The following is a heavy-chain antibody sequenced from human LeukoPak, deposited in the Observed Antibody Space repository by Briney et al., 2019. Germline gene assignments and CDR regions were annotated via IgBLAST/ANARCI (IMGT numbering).Heavy chain of an antibody. CDR1: GGSISSYY. Sequence: PSETLSLTCTVSGGSISSYYWSWIRQPPGKGLEWIGYIYYSGSTNYNPSLKSRVAISVDTSKNQFSLKLSSVTAADTAVYYCARHFGRSDYYYGMDVWGQGTTVTVSS. CDR3: ARHFGRSDYYYGMDV. CDR2: IYYSGST. D-gene: IGHD3-10*01. J-gene: IGHJ6*02. V-gene: IGHV4-59*08.